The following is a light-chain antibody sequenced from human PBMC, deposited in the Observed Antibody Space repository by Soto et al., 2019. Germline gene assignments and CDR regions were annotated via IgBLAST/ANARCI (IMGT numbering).Light chain of an antibody. Sequence: QSALTQPASVSGSPGQTITISCTGTSSDIGGYNAVSWYQHHPGKAPKLIIYEVTHRPSGVSDRFSASKSGNTASLTISGLQAEEEADYYCNSFRVSHLYVFGTGTKVTVL. CDR3: NSFRVSHLYV. J-gene: IGLJ1*01. V-gene: IGLV2-14*01. CDR1: SSDIGGYNA. CDR2: EVT.